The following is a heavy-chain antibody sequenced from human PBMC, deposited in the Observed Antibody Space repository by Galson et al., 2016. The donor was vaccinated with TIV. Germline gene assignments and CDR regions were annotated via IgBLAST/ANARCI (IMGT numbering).Heavy chain of an antibody. D-gene: IGHD4-17*01. CDR1: GFTFSRHW. Sequence: SLRLSCAASGFTFSRHWMSWVRQAPGKGLEWVANIKQDGDYKYYVDSVKGRFTISRDNAKNSLYLQMNSLRAEDTAVYYCARWNDHGDRSYDYWGQGTLVTVSS. V-gene: IGHV3-7*01. CDR3: ARWNDHGDRSYDY. CDR2: IKQDGDYK. J-gene: IGHJ4*02.